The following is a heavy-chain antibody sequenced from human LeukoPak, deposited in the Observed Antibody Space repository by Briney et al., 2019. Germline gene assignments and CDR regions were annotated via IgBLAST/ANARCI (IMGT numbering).Heavy chain of an antibody. Sequence: PGGSLRLSCTASGFTFGNYAMSWVRQAPGKGLEWVGFIRSKAYGGTTEYAASVKGRFTTSRDDSKSIAYLQMNSLKTEDTAVYYCTFDYGGNTGYFQHWGQGTLVTVSS. J-gene: IGHJ1*01. CDR3: TFDYGGNTGYFQH. D-gene: IGHD4-23*01. V-gene: IGHV3-49*04. CDR1: GFTFGNYA. CDR2: IRSKAYGGTT.